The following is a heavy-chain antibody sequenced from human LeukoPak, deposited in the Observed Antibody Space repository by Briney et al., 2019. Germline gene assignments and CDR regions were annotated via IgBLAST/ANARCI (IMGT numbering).Heavy chain of an antibody. V-gene: IGHV1-18*01. CDR3: ARGKYDYGDYASSPFDY. Sequence: GASVKVSCKASGYTFTSYGISWVRQAPGQGLEWMGWISAYNGNTNYAQKLQGRVTMTTDTSTSTAYMELRSLRSDDTAVYYCARGKYDYGDYASSPFDYWGQGTLVTVSS. CDR2: ISAYNGNT. D-gene: IGHD4-17*01. J-gene: IGHJ4*02. CDR1: GYTFTSYG.